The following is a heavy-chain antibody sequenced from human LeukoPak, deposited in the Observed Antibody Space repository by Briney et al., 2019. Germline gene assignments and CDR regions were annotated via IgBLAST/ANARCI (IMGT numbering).Heavy chain of an antibody. V-gene: IGHV4-34*01. Sequence: SETLSLTCAVYGGSFSGYYWSWIRQPPGKGLESIGNIDHRGSTKSNPSLKSRVTISLDTSKNQFPLKLSSVTAADTAVYYCARVNSGTVLITDYHYYYMDVWGRGTTVTV. CDR1: GGSFSGYY. D-gene: IGHD3-22*01. CDR3: ARVNSGTVLITDYHYYYMDV. J-gene: IGHJ6*03. CDR2: IDHRGST.